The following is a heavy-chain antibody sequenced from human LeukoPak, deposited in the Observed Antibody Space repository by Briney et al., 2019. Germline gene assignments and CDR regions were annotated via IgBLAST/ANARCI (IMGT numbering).Heavy chain of an antibody. CDR1: GLIFSNYA. V-gene: IGHV3-23*01. CDR2: ITGNSGTT. CDR3: AKDPNGDYIGAFDA. J-gene: IGHJ3*01. D-gene: IGHD2-8*01. Sequence: PRGPLRLSCAASGLIFSNYAMTWVRQAPGKGLEWVSSITGNSGTTKYADSVKGRFTMSRDNSRNTLYLQMDSLRAEDTAVYYCAKDPNGDYIGAFDAWGPGTMVTVSS.